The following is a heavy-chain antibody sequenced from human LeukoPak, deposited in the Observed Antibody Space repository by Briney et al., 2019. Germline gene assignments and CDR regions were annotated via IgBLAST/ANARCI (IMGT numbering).Heavy chain of an antibody. CDR1: GGSISSGGYS. CDR3: ASTQKTIFGVVIINPYYYYGMDV. V-gene: IGHV4-30-2*01. CDR2: IYHSGST. Sequence: SETLSLTCAVSGGSISSGGYSWSWIRQPPGKGLEWIGYIYHSGSTYYNPSLKSRVTISVDRSKNQFSLKLSSVTAADTAVYYCASTQKTIFGVVIINPYYYYGMDVWGQGTTVTVSS. D-gene: IGHD3-3*01. J-gene: IGHJ6*02.